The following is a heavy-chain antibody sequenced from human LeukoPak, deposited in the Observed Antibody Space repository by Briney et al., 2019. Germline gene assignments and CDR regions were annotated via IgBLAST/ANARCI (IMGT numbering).Heavy chain of an antibody. CDR1: GYTFNKYT. J-gene: IGHJ4*02. Sequence: ASVKVSCKASGYTFNKYTIHWVRQAPGQRLEWMGWTNVDNGNARYSQTFQDRITITRDTTASTAYMELSSLTSKDTAVYFCARGSTSDWPFDHWGQGTLVTVSS. CDR3: ARGSTSDWPFDH. V-gene: IGHV1-3*01. D-gene: IGHD3-16*01. CDR2: TNVDNGNA.